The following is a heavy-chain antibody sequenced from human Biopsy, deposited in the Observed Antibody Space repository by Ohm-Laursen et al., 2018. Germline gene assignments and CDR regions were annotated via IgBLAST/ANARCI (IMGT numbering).Heavy chain of an antibody. Sequence: GASVKVSCKVSGCTFSSSAISWVRQAPGQGLEWMGGIITFFRTVNYAQNFQGRLTITADEFTDTAYMELRSLRSEDTAVYYCAPQTPRDPDILTGAYHYDMAVWGQGTTVTVSS. CDR1: GCTFSSSA. CDR2: IITFFRTV. CDR3: APQTPRDPDILTGAYHYDMAV. D-gene: IGHD3-9*01. J-gene: IGHJ6*02. V-gene: IGHV1-69*13.